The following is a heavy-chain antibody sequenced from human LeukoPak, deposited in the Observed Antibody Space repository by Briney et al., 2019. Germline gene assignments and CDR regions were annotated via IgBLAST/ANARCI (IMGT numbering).Heavy chain of an antibody. CDR2: IYYSGST. Sequence: SETLSLTCTVSGGSISSYYWSWIRQPPGKGLEWIGYIYYSGSTNYNPSLKSRVTISVDTSKNQFSLKLSSVTAADTAVYYCARGVDDSSGYSYPDYWGQGTLVTVSS. V-gene: IGHV4-59*01. J-gene: IGHJ4*02. CDR1: GGSISSYY. CDR3: ARGVDDSSGYSYPDY. D-gene: IGHD3-22*01.